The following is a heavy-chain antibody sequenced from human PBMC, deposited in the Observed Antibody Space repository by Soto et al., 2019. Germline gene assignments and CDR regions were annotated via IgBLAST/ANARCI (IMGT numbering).Heavy chain of an antibody. Sequence: GGSLRLSCAASGFTFSSYGMHWVRQAPGKGLEWVAVIWYDGSNKYYADSVKGRLTFSRDNSKNTLYLQMNSLRAEDTAVYYCARDKGKKWFGELFYDYWGQGTLVTVSS. J-gene: IGHJ4*02. CDR3: ARDKGKKWFGELFYDY. CDR2: IWYDGSNK. V-gene: IGHV3-33*01. D-gene: IGHD3-10*01. CDR1: GFTFSSYG.